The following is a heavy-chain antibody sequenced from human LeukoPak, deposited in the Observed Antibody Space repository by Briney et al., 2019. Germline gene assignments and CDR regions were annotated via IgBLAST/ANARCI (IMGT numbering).Heavy chain of an antibody. CDR2: ISYDGSNK. J-gene: IGHJ4*02. CDR3: ARDAYGDYPFDY. D-gene: IGHD4-17*01. CDR1: GFTFSSYA. Sequence: QSGGSLRLSCAASGFTFSSYAMHWVRQAPGKGLEWVAVISYDGSNKYYADSVKGRFTISRDNSKNTLYLQMNSLRAEDTAVYYCARDAYGDYPFDYWGQGTLVTVSS. V-gene: IGHV3-30-3*01.